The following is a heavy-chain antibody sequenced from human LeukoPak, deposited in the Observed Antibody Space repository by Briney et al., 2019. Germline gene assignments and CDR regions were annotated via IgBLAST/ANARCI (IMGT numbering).Heavy chain of an antibody. CDR2: IYYSGST. J-gene: IGHJ5*02. D-gene: IGHD2-15*01. Sequence: SETLSLTCTVSGGSISSGGYYWSWIRQHPGKGLEWIGYIYYSGSTYYNPSLKSRVTISVDTSKNQFSLKLSSVTAADTAVYYCATTPGGGGGYGSFDPWGQGTLVTVSS. CDR3: ATTPGGGGGYGSFDP. CDR1: GGSISSGGYY. V-gene: IGHV4-31*03.